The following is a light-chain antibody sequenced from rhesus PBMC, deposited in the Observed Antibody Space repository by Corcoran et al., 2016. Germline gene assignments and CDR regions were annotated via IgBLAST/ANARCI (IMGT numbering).Light chain of an antibody. V-gene: IGLV2-13*03. CDR1: NSDIGGYNR. CDR2: DVS. J-gene: IGLJ1*01. Sequence: QAAPTQSPSVSWSPGQSVTISCTGTNSDIGGYNRVSWYQQHPGKAPKLMLYDVSERPSGVSDRFSGSKSGNTASLPISGLQAEDAADYYCSSYANSYTYIFGGGTRLTVL. CDR3: SSYANSYTYI.